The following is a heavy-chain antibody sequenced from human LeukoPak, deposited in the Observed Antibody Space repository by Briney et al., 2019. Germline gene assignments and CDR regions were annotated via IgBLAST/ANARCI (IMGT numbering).Heavy chain of an antibody. CDR1: GYSFTSYW. Sequence: GASLKISCQGSGYSFTSYWIGWVRQLPGKGLEWMGIIYPGDSDTRYSPSFQGQVTISADKSISTAYLQWSSLKASDTAMYYCAVSYSGSHTGLDYWGQGTLVTVSS. J-gene: IGHJ4*02. D-gene: IGHD1-26*01. CDR2: IYPGDSDT. V-gene: IGHV5-51*01. CDR3: AVSYSGSHTGLDY.